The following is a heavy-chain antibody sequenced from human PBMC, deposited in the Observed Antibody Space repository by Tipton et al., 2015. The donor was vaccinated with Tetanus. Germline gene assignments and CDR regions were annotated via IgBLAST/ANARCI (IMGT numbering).Heavy chain of an antibody. D-gene: IGHD1-26*01. CDR3: ARRRGVYSGSYFDC. CDR1: GGSISSGDYY. Sequence: TLSLTCTVSGGSISSGDYYWSWIRQPPGKGLEWIGYIYYSGSTYYNPSLKSRVTISVDTSKNQFSLKPSSGTAADTAVYYCARRRGVYSGSYFDCWVHGTLVTVSS. CDR2: IYYSGST. J-gene: IGHJ4*01. V-gene: IGHV4-30-4*01.